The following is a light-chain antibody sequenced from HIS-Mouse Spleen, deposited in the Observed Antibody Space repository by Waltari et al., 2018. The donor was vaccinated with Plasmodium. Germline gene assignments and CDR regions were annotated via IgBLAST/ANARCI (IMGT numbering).Light chain of an antibody. CDR2: EDS. J-gene: IGLJ3*02. Sequence: SYELTQPPSVSVSPGQKARITCSGDALPKKYAYWYQQKSGQAPVLVIYEDSQRPSGIPERFSGSSSGTMATLTISGAQVEDEADYYCYSTDSSGNHRVFGGGTKLTVL. CDR1: ALPKKY. V-gene: IGLV3-10*01. CDR3: YSTDSSGNHRV.